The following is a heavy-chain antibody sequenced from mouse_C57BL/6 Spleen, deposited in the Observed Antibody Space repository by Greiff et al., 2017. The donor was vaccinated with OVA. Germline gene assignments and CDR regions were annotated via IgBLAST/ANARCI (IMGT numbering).Heavy chain of an antibody. D-gene: IGHD4-1*02. CDR1: GFTFSSYA. J-gene: IGHJ2*01. Sequence: EVKVVESGEGLVKPGGSLKLSCAASGFTFSSYAMSWVRQTPEKRLEWVAYISSGGDYIYYADTVKGRFTISRDNARNTLYLQMSSLKSEDTAMYYCTRATGTGFDYWGQGTTLTVSS. CDR3: TRATGTGFDY. CDR2: ISSGGDYI. V-gene: IGHV5-9-1*02.